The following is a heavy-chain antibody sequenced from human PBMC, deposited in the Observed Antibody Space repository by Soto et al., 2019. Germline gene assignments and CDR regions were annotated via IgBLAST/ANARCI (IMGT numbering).Heavy chain of an antibody. CDR2: IIPIFGTA. V-gene: IGHV1-69*12. CDR3: AAPYGSVSYYNGFDY. Sequence: QVQLVQSGSEVTTPGSSVKVSCKASGGTFSSYAISWVRQAPGQGLEWMGGIIPIFGTANYAQKFQGRVTITADESTSTAYMELSSLRSEYTAVYYCAAPYGSVSYYNGFDYLGQGTLGTVSS. CDR1: GGTFSSYA. J-gene: IGHJ4*02. D-gene: IGHD3-10*01.